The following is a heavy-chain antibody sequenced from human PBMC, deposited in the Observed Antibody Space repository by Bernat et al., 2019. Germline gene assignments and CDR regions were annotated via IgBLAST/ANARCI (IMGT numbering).Heavy chain of an antibody. Sequence: QVQLVQSGAEVKKPGSSVKVSCNASGGTFSSYTISGVRQAPGQGLEWMGRIIPILGIANYAQKFQGRVTITADKSTSTAYMELSSLRSEDTAVYYCARVDYYDSSDHYYYGMDVWGQGTTVTVSS. J-gene: IGHJ6*02. V-gene: IGHV1-69*02. CDR1: GGTFSSYT. CDR3: ARVDYYDSSDHYYYGMDV. CDR2: IIPILGIA. D-gene: IGHD3-22*01.